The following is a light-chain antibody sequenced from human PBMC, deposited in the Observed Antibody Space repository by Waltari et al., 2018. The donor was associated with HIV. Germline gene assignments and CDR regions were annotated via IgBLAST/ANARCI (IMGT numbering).Light chain of an antibody. CDR2: EVT. CDR3: SSYTTTSTIL. V-gene: IGLV2-14*01. J-gene: IGLJ3*02. CDR1: NSDIGGSTY. Sequence: QSALTQPASVSGSSGQSTTIPCTGTNSDIGGSTYVFWSQQHPGRAPKLLIYEVTHRPSGMSYRFSGSKSGNTAYLTISGLQAEDEADYYCSSYTTTSTILFGGGTKVTVL.